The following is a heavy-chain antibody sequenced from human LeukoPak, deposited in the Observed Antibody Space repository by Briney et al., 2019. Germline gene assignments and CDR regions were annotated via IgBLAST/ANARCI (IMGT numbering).Heavy chain of an antibody. CDR3: ARDSPYYYGSGSYQENWFDP. J-gene: IGHJ5*02. CDR1: GYTFTSYG. Sequence: GASVNVSCKASGYTFTSYGISWVRQAPGQGLEWMGWISAYNGNTNYAQKLQGRVTMTTDTSTSTAYTELRSLRSDDTAVYYCARDSPYYYGSGSYQENWFDPWGQGTLVTVSS. CDR2: ISAYNGNT. D-gene: IGHD3-10*01. V-gene: IGHV1-18*01.